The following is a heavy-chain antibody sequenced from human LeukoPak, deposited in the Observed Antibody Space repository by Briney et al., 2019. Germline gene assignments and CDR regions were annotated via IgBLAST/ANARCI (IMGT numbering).Heavy chain of an antibody. CDR1: GFTFSSYS. CDR3: AKHGSGSYAIYYFDY. J-gene: IGHJ4*02. D-gene: IGHD3-10*01. CDR2: ISSSSSTI. Sequence: PGGSLRLSCAASGFTFSSYSMNWVRQAPGKGLERVSYISSSSSTIYYADSVKGRFTISRDNAKNSLYLQMNSLSAEDTAVYYCAKHGSGSYAIYYFDYWGQGTLVTVSS. V-gene: IGHV3-48*01.